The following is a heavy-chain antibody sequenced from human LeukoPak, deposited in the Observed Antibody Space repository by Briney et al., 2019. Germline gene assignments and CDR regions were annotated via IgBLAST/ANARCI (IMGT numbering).Heavy chain of an antibody. Sequence: SETLSLTCAVYGGSFSGYYWSWIRQPPGKGLEWIGEINHSGSTNYNPSLKSRVTISVDTSKNQFSLKLSSVTAADTAVYYCARGPPDCSSTSCYAFDAFDIWGQGTMVTVSS. CDR1: GGSFSGYY. V-gene: IGHV4-34*01. CDR2: INHSGST. D-gene: IGHD2-2*01. CDR3: ARGPPDCSSTSCYAFDAFDI. J-gene: IGHJ3*02.